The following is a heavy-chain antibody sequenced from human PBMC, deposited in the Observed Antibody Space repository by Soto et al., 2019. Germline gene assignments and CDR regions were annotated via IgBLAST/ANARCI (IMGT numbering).Heavy chain of an antibody. Sequence: PGGSLRLSCAASGFTFSSYAMSWVRQAPGKGLEWVSAISGSGGSTYYADSVKGRFTISRDNSKNTMYLQMNSLRAEDTAVYYCAKVGRGVVVVIGQSAFDIWGQGTMVTVSS. CDR3: AKVGRGVVVVIGQSAFDI. CDR1: GFTFSSYA. V-gene: IGHV3-23*01. CDR2: ISGSGGST. J-gene: IGHJ3*02. D-gene: IGHD3-22*01.